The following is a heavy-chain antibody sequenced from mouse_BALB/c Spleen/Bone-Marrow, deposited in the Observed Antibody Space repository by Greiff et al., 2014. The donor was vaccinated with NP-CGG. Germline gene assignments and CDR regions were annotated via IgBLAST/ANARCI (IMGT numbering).Heavy chain of an antibody. CDR1: GYSFTSYW. CDR2: LHPSDSET. D-gene: IGHD2-14*01. Sequence: VQLQPSGAELVRPGASVKLSCKASGYSFTSYWMNWVKQRPGQGLEWIGMLHPSDSETRLNQKFKDKATLTVDKSSSTAYMQLSSPTSEDSAVYYGARGVRGFAYWGQGTLVTVSA. J-gene: IGHJ3*01. CDR3: ARGVRGFAY. V-gene: IGHV1-61*01.